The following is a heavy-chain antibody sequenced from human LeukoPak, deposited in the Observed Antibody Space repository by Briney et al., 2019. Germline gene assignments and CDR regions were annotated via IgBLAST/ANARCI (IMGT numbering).Heavy chain of an antibody. J-gene: IGHJ1*01. CDR2: ISSSGVDT. CDR3: AKWVVVTASPPRAPAEYFQH. Sequence: GGSLRLSCTTSGFTFNSYAMSWVRQAPGKGLEWVSHISSSGVDTSYADSVKGRFTISRDNSKNTLYLQMNSLRAEDTAVYYCAKWVVVTASPPRAPAEYFQHWGQGTLVTVSS. D-gene: IGHD2-21*02. V-gene: IGHV3-23*01. CDR1: GFTFNSYA.